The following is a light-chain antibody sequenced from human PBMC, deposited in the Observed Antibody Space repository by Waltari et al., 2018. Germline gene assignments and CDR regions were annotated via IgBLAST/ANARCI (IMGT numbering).Light chain of an antibody. CDR1: SLGSKS. J-gene: IGLJ2*01. V-gene: IGLV3-21*02. Sequence: SYVLTQPDSVSVAPGQTATITCGGNSLGSKSVNWFQQKPGQAPVLVVHDDSDRPSGIPERFSGSNSGNPASLTISGVEAGDEADYYCQVWDGGSEHVVFGGGTKLTVL. CDR2: DDS. CDR3: QVWDGGSEHVV.